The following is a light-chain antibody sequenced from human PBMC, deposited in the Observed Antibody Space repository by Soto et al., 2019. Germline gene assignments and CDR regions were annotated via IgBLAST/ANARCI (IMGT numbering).Light chain of an antibody. CDR1: QSVSSN. J-gene: IGKJ4*01. V-gene: IGKV3-15*01. CDR3: QQYNKWPLT. CDR2: GAS. Sequence: EIVMTQSPATLSVSPGERATLSCRASQSVSSNLAWYQQKPGQAPRLLIHGASTRATGIPARFSGSGSGTELTLTINSLQSEDFAVYYCQQYNKWPLTFGGGTKVEIK.